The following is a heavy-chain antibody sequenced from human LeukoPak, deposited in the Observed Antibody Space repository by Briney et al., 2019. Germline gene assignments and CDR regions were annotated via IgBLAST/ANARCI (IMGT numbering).Heavy chain of an antibody. D-gene: IGHD3-10*01. CDR2: INSDGSST. CDR1: GFTFSSYW. J-gene: IGHJ4*02. CDR3: ARDKVYYGSGTYGY. V-gene: IGHV3-74*01. Sequence: TGGSLRLSCAASGFTFSSYWRHWVRQVPGKGLLWVSHINSDGSSTSYADSVKGRFTISRDNAKNTLYLQMNSLRAEDTAVYFCARDKVYYGSGTYGYWGQGTLVTVSS.